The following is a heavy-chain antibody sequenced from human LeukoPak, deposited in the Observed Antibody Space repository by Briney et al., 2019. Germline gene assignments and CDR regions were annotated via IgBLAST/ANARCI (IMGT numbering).Heavy chain of an antibody. V-gene: IGHV3-23*01. Sequence: GGSLRLSCAASGFTFAIHAMTSVRQAPGKGLEWVSGISGDGAGTHYAESVKGQFTISRDNSQNTLFLQMNSLRVEDTAIYYCAKDSYVSGRPLHTFDVWGQGTMVTVSS. CDR1: GFTFAIHA. CDR3: AKDSYVSGRPLHTFDV. D-gene: IGHD3-10*01. CDR2: ISGDGAGT. J-gene: IGHJ3*01.